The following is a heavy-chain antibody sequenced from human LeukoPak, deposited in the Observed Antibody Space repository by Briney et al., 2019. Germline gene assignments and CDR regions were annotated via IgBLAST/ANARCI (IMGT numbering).Heavy chain of an antibody. Sequence: PSETLSLTCTVSGGSISSYSWSWIRQPPGKGLEWIGNIYASGSTNYNPSLKSRVTISVDTSKNQFSLNLSSVTAADTAVYHCARHGGAATGSNRWFAPWGQGTLVTVSS. J-gene: IGHJ5*02. CDR1: GGSISSYS. D-gene: IGHD6-13*01. CDR3: ARHGGAATGSNRWFAP. CDR2: IYASGST. V-gene: IGHV4-4*09.